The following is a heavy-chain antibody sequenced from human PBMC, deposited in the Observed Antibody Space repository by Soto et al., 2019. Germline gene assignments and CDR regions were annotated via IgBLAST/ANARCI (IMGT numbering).Heavy chain of an antibody. D-gene: IGHD1-26*01. CDR3: AREKRVVGATTFYYYYGMDV. Sequence: ASVKVSCKASGYTFTSYAMHWVRQAPGQRLEWTGWINAGNGNTKYSQKFQGRVTITRDTSASTAYMELSSLRSEDTAVYYCAREKRVVGATTFYYYYGMDVWGQGTTVTVSS. CDR2: INAGNGNT. V-gene: IGHV1-3*01. J-gene: IGHJ6*02. CDR1: GYTFTSYA.